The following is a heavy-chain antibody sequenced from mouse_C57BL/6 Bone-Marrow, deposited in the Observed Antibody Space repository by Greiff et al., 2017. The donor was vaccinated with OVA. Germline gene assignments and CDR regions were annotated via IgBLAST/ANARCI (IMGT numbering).Heavy chain of an antibody. CDR2: IYPGDGDT. CDR3: ARHEDGYYASYFDY. Sequence: VKLMESGPELVKPGASVKISCKASGYAFSSSWMNWVQQRPGKGLEWIGRIYPGDGDTNYHGKFKGKATLTAAKASSTAYMQLRSLTSEDSAVYFCARHEDGYYASYFDYWGQGTTLTVSS. D-gene: IGHD2-3*01. V-gene: IGHV1-82*01. J-gene: IGHJ2*01. CDR1: GYAFSSSW.